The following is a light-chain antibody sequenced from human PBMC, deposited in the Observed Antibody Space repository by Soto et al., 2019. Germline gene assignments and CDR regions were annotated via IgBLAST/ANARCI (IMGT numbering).Light chain of an antibody. Sequence: QPVLTQSSSASASLGSSVKLTCTLSSGHSSYIIAWHQQQPGKAPRYLMKLEGSGSYNKGSGVPDRFSGSSTGADRYLTISNLQYEDEADYYSETWDSYTRVFGGGTNLTVL. CDR1: SGHSSYI. J-gene: IGLJ3*02. V-gene: IGLV4-60*02. CDR3: ETWDSYTRV. CDR2: LEGSGSY.